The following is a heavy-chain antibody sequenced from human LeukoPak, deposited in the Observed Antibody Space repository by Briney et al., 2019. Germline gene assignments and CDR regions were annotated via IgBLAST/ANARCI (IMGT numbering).Heavy chain of an antibody. CDR3: ARDSYWLGGTIGAFDI. Sequence: GGSLRLSCAASGFTFSSYSMNWVRQAPGKGLEWISYISPNSRTIYYADSVKGRFTISRDNANNSLSLQINSLRAEDTAVYYCARDSYWLGGTIGAFDIWGQGTMVTVSS. CDR2: ISPNSRTI. D-gene: IGHD3-10*01. J-gene: IGHJ3*02. CDR1: GFTFSSYS. V-gene: IGHV3-48*04.